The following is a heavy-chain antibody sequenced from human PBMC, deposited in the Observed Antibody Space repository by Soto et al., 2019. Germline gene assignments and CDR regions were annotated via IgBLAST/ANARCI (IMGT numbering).Heavy chain of an antibody. CDR3: AKVYYDFWSGYYTEDFDY. J-gene: IGHJ4*02. CDR1: GFTFSSYA. D-gene: IGHD3-3*01. CDR2: ISGSGGST. Sequence: EVQLLESGGGLVQPGGSLRLSCAASGFTFSSYAMSWVRQAPGKGLEWVSAISGSGGSTYYADSVKGRFTISRDNSKNTLYLQMNSLRAEDTAVYYCAKVYYDFWSGYYTEDFDYWGQGTLVTVSS. V-gene: IGHV3-23*01.